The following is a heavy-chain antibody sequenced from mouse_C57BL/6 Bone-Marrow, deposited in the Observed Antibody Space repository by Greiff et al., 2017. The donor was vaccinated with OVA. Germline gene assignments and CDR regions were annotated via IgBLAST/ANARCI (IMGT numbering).Heavy chain of an antibody. CDR2: IDPSDSYT. Sequence: QVQLKESGAELVMPGASVKLSCKASGYTFTSYWMHWVKQRPGQGLEWIGEIDPSDSYTNYNQKFKGKSTLTVDKSSSTAYMQLSSLTSEDSAVYYCARSPYDYDAAWFAYWGQGTLVTVSA. CDR1: GYTFTSYW. CDR3: ARSPYDYDAAWFAY. V-gene: IGHV1-69*01. J-gene: IGHJ3*01. D-gene: IGHD2-4*01.